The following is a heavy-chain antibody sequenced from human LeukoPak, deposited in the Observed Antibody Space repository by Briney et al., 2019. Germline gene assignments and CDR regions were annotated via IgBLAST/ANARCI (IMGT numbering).Heavy chain of an antibody. CDR3: VRLRCSSTNCHTLYYYYMDV. V-gene: IGHV3-9*01. CDR1: GFTFDDYA. J-gene: IGHJ6*03. CDR2: ISWNSGSI. D-gene: IGHD2-2*02. Sequence: GRSLRLSCAASGFTFDDYAMHWVRQAPGKGLEWVSGISWNSGSIGYADSVKGRFTISRDNAKNSLSLQMNSLRPEDTALYYCVRLRCSSTNCHTLYYYYMDVWGKGTTVTVSS.